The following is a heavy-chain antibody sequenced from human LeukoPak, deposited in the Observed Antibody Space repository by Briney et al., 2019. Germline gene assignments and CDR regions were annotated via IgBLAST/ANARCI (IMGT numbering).Heavy chain of an antibody. CDR3: ARAPSEIGGYYPEYFRH. D-gene: IGHD3-22*01. J-gene: IGHJ1*01. V-gene: IGHV3-74*01. CDR1: GFTFSSYW. CDR2: IESDGST. Sequence: GGSLRLSCAASGFTFSSYWMHWVRQAPGKGLVWVSRIESDGSTNYADSAKGRFTISRDNAKNTVSLQMNSLRAEDTGVYYCARAPSEIGGYYPEYFRHWGQGPLVTVSS.